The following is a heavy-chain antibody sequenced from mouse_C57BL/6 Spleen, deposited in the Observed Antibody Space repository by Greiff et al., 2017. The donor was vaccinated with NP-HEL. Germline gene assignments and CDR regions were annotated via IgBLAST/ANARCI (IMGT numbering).Heavy chain of an antibody. V-gene: IGHV14-1*01. CDR2: IDPEDGDT. Sequence: VQLQQSGAELVRPGASVKLSCTASGFNIKDYYMHWVKQRPEQGLEWIGRIDPEDGDTEYAPKFQGKATMTADTSSNTAYLQLSSLTSEDTAVYYCTFYYYGSSYKDWGQGTTLTVSS. CDR1: GFNIKDYY. CDR3: TFYYYGSSYKD. D-gene: IGHD1-1*01. J-gene: IGHJ2*01.